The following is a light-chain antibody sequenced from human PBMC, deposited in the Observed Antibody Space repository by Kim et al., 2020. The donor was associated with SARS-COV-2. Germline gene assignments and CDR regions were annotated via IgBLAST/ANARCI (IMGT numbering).Light chain of an antibody. CDR3: CSYAGSVV. Sequence: SPGQSVTISWTGTSRDVGSYNSVSWYQQHPGKAPKLIIYDVTQRPSGVPDRFSGSKSGNTASLTISGLQAEDEADYYCCSYAGSVVFGGGTQLTVL. CDR2: DVT. V-gene: IGLV2-11*01. CDR1: SRDVGSYNS. J-gene: IGLJ2*01.